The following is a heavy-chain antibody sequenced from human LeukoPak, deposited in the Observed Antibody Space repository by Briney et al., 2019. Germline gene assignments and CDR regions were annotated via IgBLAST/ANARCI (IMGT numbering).Heavy chain of an antibody. D-gene: IGHD3-10*01. CDR2: IRYDGSNK. CDR1: GFTFTSHG. Sequence: GGSLRLSCAASGFTFTSHGMHWVRQAPGKGLEWVAHIRYDGSNKYYADSVKGRFTISRDDSKKMLYLQMNSLSPEDTAVYYCARGRRSGGITMIRGVKDRGWFDPWGQGTLVTVSS. J-gene: IGHJ5*02. CDR3: ARGRRSGGITMIRGVKDRGWFDP. V-gene: IGHV3-30*02.